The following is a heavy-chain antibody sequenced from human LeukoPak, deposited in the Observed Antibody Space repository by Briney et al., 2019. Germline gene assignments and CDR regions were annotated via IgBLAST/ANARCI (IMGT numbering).Heavy chain of an antibody. CDR1: GFTFSNAW. CDR2: IKSKTDGGTT. CDR3: TTVPSRSDI. J-gene: IGHJ3*02. V-gene: IGHV3-15*01. D-gene: IGHD6-6*01. Sequence: GGSLRLSCAASGFTFSNAWKSWVRQARGKGLEWVGRIKSKTDGGTTDYAAPVRGRFTISRDDSKDTLHLQINSLETEDTALYYCTTVPSRSDIWGQGTMVTVSS.